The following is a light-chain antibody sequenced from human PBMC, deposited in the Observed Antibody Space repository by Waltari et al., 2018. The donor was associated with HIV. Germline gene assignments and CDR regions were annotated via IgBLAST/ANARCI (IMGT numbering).Light chain of an antibody. CDR1: TGDVGGLNF. CDR2: NVS. J-gene: IGLJ2*01. CDR3: SSYTSSGPRYVL. Sequence: SALPQPASVSGSPGQPITISCSGTTGDVGGLNFVPWYQKHPGKAPNLIIYNVSSRPSGVSIRFSGSRSANTASLTISGLQVEDEADYFCSSYTSSGPRYVLFGGGTRLTVL. V-gene: IGLV2-14*03.